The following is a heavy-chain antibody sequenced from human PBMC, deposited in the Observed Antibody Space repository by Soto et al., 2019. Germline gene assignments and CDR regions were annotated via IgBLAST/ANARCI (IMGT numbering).Heavy chain of an antibody. V-gene: IGHV4-61*08. D-gene: IGHD6-13*01. CDR2: IYYSGST. Sequence: SETLSLTCTVSGGSISSGDYYWSRIRQPPGKGLEWIGYIYYSGSTNYNPSLKSRVTISVDTSKNQFSLKLSSVTAADTAVYYCAVSSSWYPFDYWGQGTLVTVSS. CDR3: AVSSSWYPFDY. J-gene: IGHJ4*02. CDR1: GGSISSGDYY.